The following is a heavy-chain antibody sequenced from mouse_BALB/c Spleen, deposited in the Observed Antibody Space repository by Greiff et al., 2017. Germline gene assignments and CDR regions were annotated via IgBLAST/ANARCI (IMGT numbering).Heavy chain of an antibody. CDR1: GYTFTSYV. D-gene: IGHD1-1*01. CDR3: ARSHYYGSRLFAY. V-gene: IGHV1-14*01. J-gene: IGHJ3*01. Sequence: VHVKQSGPELVKPGASVKMSCKASGYTFTSYVMHWVKQKPGQGLEWIGYINPYNDGTKYNEKFKGKATLTSDKSSSTAYMELSSLTSEDSAVYYCARSHYYGSRLFAYWGQGTLVTVSA. CDR2: INPYNDGT.